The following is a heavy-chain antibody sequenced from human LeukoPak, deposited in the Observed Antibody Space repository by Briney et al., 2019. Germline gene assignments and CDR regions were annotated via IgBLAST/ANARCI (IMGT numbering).Heavy chain of an antibody. V-gene: IGHV4-61*02. D-gene: IGHD3-10*01. J-gene: IGHJ5*02. CDR1: GGSISSGSYY. Sequence: SQTLSLTCTVSGGSISSGSYYWSWIRQPAGKGLEWIGRIYTSGSTNYNPSLKSRVTISVDTSKNQFSLKLSSVTAADTAVYYCARGLMVRGVILWFDPWGQGTLVTVSS. CDR3: ARGLMVRGVILWFDP. CDR2: IYTSGST.